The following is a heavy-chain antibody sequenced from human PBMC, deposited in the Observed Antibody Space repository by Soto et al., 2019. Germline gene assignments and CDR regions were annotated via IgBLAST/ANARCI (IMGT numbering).Heavy chain of an antibody. CDR2: IIPMFCTA. CDR1: GGTFRSYT. CDR3: AGDGEGLSTALSTWWFDP. J-gene: IGHJ5*02. D-gene: IGHD3-10*01. V-gene: IGHV1-69*01. Sequence: QVQLVQSGPEMKKPGSSAKLSCNTSGGTFRSYTISWVRQAPGQGLERMGGIIPMFCTANSAQKFQGRARIIADEVTTRVYREFSRLRSEATAVYYWAGDGEGLSTALSTWWFDPWGQGTLVTVSS.